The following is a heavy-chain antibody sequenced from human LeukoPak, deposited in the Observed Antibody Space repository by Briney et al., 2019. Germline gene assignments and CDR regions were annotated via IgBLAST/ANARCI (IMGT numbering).Heavy chain of an antibody. CDR1: GFPFTSYA. CDR3: ARGGVDYYGSGTYYLMYYFDY. D-gene: IGHD3-10*01. CDR2: ISGSGGAT. V-gene: IGHV3-23*01. J-gene: IGHJ4*02. Sequence: GGSLRLSCAASGFPFTSYAMTWVRQAPGKGLEWVSGISGSGGATYYADSVKGRFTISRDDPHNTLYLQMNSLRAEDTAVYFCARGGVDYYGSGTYYLMYYFDYWGQGALVTVSS.